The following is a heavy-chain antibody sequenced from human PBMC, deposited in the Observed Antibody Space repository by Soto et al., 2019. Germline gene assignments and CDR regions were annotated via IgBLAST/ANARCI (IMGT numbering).Heavy chain of an antibody. D-gene: IGHD6-13*01. CDR3: ARYSSSWYDYYYYYGMDV. Sequence: QVQLQESGPGLVKPSETLSLTCTVSGGSISSYYWSWIRQPAGKGLEWIGRIYTSGSTNYNPSRTSRVTMSVDTSKNQFSLKLSAVPAADTAVYYCARYSSSWYDYYYYYGMDVWGQGTTVTVSS. CDR2: IYTSGST. J-gene: IGHJ6*02. V-gene: IGHV4-4*07. CDR1: GGSISSYY.